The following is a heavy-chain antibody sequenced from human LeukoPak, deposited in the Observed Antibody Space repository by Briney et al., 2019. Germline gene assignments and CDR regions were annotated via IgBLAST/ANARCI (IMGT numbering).Heavy chain of an antibody. CDR1: GGSISSSRYY. CDR3: ARTTEEYYGSGKSRKYYSYYYYMDV. Sequence: SETLSLTCTVSGGSISSSRYYWGWIRQPPGKGLEWIGSIYYSGSTYYNPSLKSRLTISVDTSKNQFSLKLSSVTAADTAVYYCARTTEEYYGSGKSRKYYSYYYYMDVWGKGTTVTVSS. D-gene: IGHD3-10*01. J-gene: IGHJ6*03. V-gene: IGHV4-39*07. CDR2: IYYSGST.